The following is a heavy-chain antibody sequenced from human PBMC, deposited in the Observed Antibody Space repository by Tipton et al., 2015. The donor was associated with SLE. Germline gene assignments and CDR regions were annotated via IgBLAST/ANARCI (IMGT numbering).Heavy chain of an antibody. Sequence: TLSLTCAVSGGSISSGDYYWGWIRQPPGKGLEWIGSIYSSGSTYYNPSLKSRVTISQHTSTNQFSLKLSSVTAADTAVYYCAQAHLWGSYRYASDIWGQGTMVTVSS. CDR2: IYSSGST. D-gene: IGHD3-16*02. V-gene: IGHV4-39*07. CDR1: GGSISSGDYY. CDR3: AQAHLWGSYRYASDI. J-gene: IGHJ3*02.